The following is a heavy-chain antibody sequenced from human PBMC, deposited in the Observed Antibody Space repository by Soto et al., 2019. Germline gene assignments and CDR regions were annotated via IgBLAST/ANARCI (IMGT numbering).Heavy chain of an antibody. CDR2: IYHSGST. CDR1: GGSISSGGYS. V-gene: IGHV4-30-2*01. D-gene: IGHD6-19*01. J-gene: IGHJ4*02. Sequence: QLQLQESGSGLVKPSQTLSLTCAVSGGSISSGGYSWSWIRQPPGKGLAWIGYIYHSGSTYYNPSLKSRVTISVDRSKNQFPLKLSSVTAADTAVYYCASAGGLGAVAADYWGQGTLVTVSS. CDR3: ASAGGLGAVAADY.